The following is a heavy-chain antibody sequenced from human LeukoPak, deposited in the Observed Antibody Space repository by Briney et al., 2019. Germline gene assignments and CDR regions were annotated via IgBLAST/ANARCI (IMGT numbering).Heavy chain of an antibody. CDR2: ISAYNGNT. D-gene: IGHD3-3*01. Sequence: GASVKVSCKASGYTFTSYGISWVRQAPGQGLEWMGWISAYNGNTNYAQKLQGRVTMTTDTSTSTAYMELRSLRSDDTAVYYCARDRDIRFLEWFPDLEYYYYMDVWGKGTTVTVSS. J-gene: IGHJ6*03. CDR3: ARDRDIRFLEWFPDLEYYYYMDV. CDR1: GYTFTSYG. V-gene: IGHV1-18*01.